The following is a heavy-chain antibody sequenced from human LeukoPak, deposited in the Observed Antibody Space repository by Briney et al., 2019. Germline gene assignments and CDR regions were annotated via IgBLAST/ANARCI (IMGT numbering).Heavy chain of an antibody. Sequence: GGSLRLSCAVSGFTVSSNYLNWVRQAPGKGLEWVSVIYSGGSTYYADSVKGRFTISRDNLRNTLFLQMNSLRAEDTVVYYCARERRYCSGDNCYSGSDYWGQGTLITVSS. V-gene: IGHV3-53*01. CDR3: ARERRYCSGDNCYSGSDY. D-gene: IGHD2-15*01. CDR1: GFTVSSNY. J-gene: IGHJ4*02. CDR2: IYSGGST.